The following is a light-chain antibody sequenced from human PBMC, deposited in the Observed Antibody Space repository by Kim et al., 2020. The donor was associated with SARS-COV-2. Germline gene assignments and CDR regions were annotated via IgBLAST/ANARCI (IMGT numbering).Light chain of an antibody. CDR2: DAS. V-gene: IGKV1-5*01. Sequence: PPLPASLGYRVTIPCRATQYVTRSLAWYQQKPGRAPKLLIYDASTLDRGVPSRFRGSGSGTEFTLTINSLQPDDFASYYCQHRQTFGQGTKVEIK. J-gene: IGKJ1*01. CDR1: QYVTRS. CDR3: QHRQT.